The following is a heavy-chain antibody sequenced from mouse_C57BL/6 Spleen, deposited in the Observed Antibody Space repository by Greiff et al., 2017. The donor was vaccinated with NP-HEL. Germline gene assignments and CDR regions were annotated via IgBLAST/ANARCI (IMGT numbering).Heavy chain of an antibody. CDR2: ISYDGSN. Sequence: EVQVVESGPGLVKPSQSLSLTCSVTGYSITSGYYWNWIRQFPGNKLEWMGYISYDGSNNYNPSLKNRISITRDTSKNQFFLKLNSVTTEDTATYYCARDGNYGKDWYFDVWGTGTTVTVSS. D-gene: IGHD2-1*01. CDR1: GYSITSGYY. V-gene: IGHV3-6*01. J-gene: IGHJ1*03. CDR3: ARDGNYGKDWYFDV.